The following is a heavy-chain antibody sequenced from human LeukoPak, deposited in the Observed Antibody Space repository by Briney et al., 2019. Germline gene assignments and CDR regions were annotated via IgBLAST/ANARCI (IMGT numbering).Heavy chain of an antibody. Sequence: PGRSLRLSCAASGFTFSSYAMHWVRQAPGKGLEWVAVISYDGSNKYYADSVKGRFTISRDNSKNTLYLQMNSLRAEDTAVYYCARSQGVVVVITTPLDYWGQGTLVTVSS. J-gene: IGHJ4*02. CDR2: ISYDGSNK. D-gene: IGHD3-22*01. V-gene: IGHV3-30*04. CDR1: GFTFSSYA. CDR3: ARSQGVVVVITTPLDY.